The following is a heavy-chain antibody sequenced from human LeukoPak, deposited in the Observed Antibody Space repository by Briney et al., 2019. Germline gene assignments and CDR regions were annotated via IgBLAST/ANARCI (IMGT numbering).Heavy chain of an antibody. CDR2: VYYSGAT. CDR1: GGSISNFF. V-gene: IGHV4-59*01. CDR3: ARGDYYGSGSSLLNDY. J-gene: IGHJ4*02. D-gene: IGHD3-10*01. Sequence: PSETLSLTCTVSGGSISNFFWTWIRQPPGKGLECIGHVYYSGATNYNPSLRSRVTMSVDMSKNQFSLNLTSVTAADTALYYCARGDYYGSGSSLLNDYWGQGTLVTVSS.